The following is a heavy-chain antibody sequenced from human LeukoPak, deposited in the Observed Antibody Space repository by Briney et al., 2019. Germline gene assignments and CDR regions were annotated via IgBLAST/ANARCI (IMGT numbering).Heavy chain of an antibody. Sequence: PSETLSLTCTVSGGSISSYYWSWIRQPPGKGLEWIGYIYYSGSTNYNPSLKSRVTISVDTSKNQFSLKLSSVTAADTAVYYCARVQGYYYYGMDVWGQGTTVIVSS. CDR3: ARVQGYYYYGMDV. CDR1: GGSISSYY. CDR2: IYYSGST. J-gene: IGHJ6*02. D-gene: IGHD4-11*01. V-gene: IGHV4-59*01.